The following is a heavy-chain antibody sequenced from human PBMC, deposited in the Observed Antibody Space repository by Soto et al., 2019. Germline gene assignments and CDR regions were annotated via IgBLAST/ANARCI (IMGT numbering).Heavy chain of an antibody. V-gene: IGHV4-61*01. CDR2: ISHNGSA. D-gene: IGHD3-10*01. Sequence: WETLSLTCTVSGGSIRNDTFFWGWVRQPPGKRPEWIGDISHNGSATYNPSLKSRVTISVDTSKNQFSLKLSSVTAADTAVYYCARDSRLWFGSYFDYWGQGTLVTVSS. CDR3: ARDSRLWFGSYFDY. J-gene: IGHJ4*02. CDR1: GGSIRNDTFF.